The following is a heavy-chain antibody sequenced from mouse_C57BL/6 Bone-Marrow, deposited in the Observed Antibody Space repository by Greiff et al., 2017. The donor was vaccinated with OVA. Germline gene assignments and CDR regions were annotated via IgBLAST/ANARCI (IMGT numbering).Heavy chain of an antibody. D-gene: IGHD1-2*01. CDR1: GFTFSDYY. J-gene: IGHJ3*01. CDR3: ARPSTAPFAY. V-gene: IGHV5-12*01. Sequence: EVMLVESGGGLVQPGGSLKLSCAASGFTFSDYYMYWVRQTPEKRLEWVAYISNGGGSTYYPDTVKGRFTISSDNAKNTLYLQMSRLKSEDTAMYYCARPSTAPFAYWGQGTLVTVSA. CDR2: ISNGGGST.